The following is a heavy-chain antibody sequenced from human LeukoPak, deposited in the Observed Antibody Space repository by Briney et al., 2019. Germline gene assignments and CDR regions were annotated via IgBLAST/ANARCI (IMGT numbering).Heavy chain of an antibody. J-gene: IGHJ6*02. D-gene: IGHD6-19*01. CDR3: AKALYSSGWYNSLYTYYYYYGMDV. CDR1: GFTFSSYA. V-gene: IGHV3-23*01. CDR2: ISGSGGST. Sequence: PGGSLRLSCAASGFTFSSYAMSWVRQAPGKGLEWVSAISGSGGSTYYADSVKGRFTISRDNSKNTLYLQMNSLRAEDTAVYYCAKALYSSGWYNSLYTYYYYYGMDVWGQGTTVTVSS.